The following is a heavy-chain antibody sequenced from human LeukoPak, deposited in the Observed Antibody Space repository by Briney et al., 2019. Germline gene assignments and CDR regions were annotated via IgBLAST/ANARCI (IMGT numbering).Heavy chain of an antibody. V-gene: IGHV1-8*03. Sequence: ASVKVSCKASGYTFTSYDINWVRQATGQGLEWMGWMNPNSGNTGYAQKFQGRVTITRNISISTAYMELSSLRSEDTAVYYCARGSRITGTYAFDIWGQGTMVTVSS. CDR3: ARGSRITGTYAFDI. CDR2: MNPNSGNT. CDR1: GYTFTSYD. J-gene: IGHJ3*02. D-gene: IGHD1-20*01.